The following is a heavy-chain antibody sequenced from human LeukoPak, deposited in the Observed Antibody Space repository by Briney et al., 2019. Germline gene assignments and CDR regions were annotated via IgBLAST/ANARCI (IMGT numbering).Heavy chain of an antibody. J-gene: IGHJ3*02. D-gene: IGHD4-17*01. Sequence: GRPLRLPCAASGFTFADYAMPWVRQAPGKGLDWVSGFSWSCSSIGFADSVRGRFTISRENAKNSLFLQMNSLRAEDMALYYCAKDLYGDYVLGAFDIWGQGTMVTVSS. CDR3: AKDLYGDYVLGAFDI. V-gene: IGHV3-9*03. CDR2: FSWSCSSI. CDR1: GFTFADYA.